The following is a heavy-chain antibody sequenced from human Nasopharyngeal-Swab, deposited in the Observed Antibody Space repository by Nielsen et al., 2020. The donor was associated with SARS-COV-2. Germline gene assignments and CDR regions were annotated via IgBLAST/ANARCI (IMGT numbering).Heavy chain of an antibody. D-gene: IGHD3-3*02. V-gene: IGHV1-8*01. J-gene: IGHJ6*03. CDR2: MNPNSGNT. CDR3: ARGISLYYYYYYMDV. CDR1: GYTFTSYD. Sequence: ASVQVSRKASGYTFTSYDINWVRQATGQGLEWMGWMNPNSGNTGYAQKFQGRVTMTRNTSISTAYMELSSLRSEDTAVYYCARGISLYYYYYYMDVWGKGTTVTVSS.